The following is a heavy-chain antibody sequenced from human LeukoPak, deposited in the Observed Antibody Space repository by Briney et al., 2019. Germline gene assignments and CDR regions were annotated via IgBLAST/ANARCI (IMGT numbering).Heavy chain of an antibody. J-gene: IGHJ5*02. CDR1: GGSISSYY. CDR2: IYTSGST. V-gene: IGHV4-4*07. CDR3: ARDLGSGSYYSPWFDP. D-gene: IGHD3-10*01. Sequence: SETLSLTCTVSGGSISSYYWSWIRQPAGKGLEWIGRIYTSGSTNYNPSLKSRVTMSVDTSKNQLSLKLSSVTAADTAVYYCARDLGSGSYYSPWFDPWGQGTLVTVSS.